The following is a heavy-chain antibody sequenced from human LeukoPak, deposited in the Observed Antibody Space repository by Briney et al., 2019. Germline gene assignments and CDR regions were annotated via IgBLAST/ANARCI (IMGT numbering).Heavy chain of an antibody. D-gene: IGHD3-16*02. Sequence: GGSLRLSCAASGFTFSSYDMHWVRQATGKGLEWVSAIGTAGDTYYPGSVKGRFTISRDNSKNTLYLQMNSLRAEDTAVYYCAKRGIISSGTHYFDYWGQGTLVTVSS. CDR3: AKRGIISSGTHYFDY. J-gene: IGHJ4*02. CDR2: IGTAGDT. V-gene: IGHV3-13*01. CDR1: GFTFSSYD.